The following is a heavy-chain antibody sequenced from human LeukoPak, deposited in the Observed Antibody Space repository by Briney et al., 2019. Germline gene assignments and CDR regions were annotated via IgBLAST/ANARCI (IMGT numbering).Heavy chain of an antibody. J-gene: IGHJ6*04. CDR2: ISSSGSTI. Sequence: PGGSLRLSCAASGFTFSSYEMNWVRQAPGKGLEWVSYISSSGSTIYYADSVKGRFTISRDNAKNPLYLQMNSLRAEDTAVYYCARESYLGMDVWGKGTTVTVS. D-gene: IGHD3-16*02. V-gene: IGHV3-48*03. CDR3: ARESYLGMDV. CDR1: GFTFSSYE.